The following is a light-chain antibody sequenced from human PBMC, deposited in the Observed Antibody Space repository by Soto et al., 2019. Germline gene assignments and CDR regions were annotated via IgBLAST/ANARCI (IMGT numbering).Light chain of an antibody. CDR3: TAWDDTLRGPL. CDR2: RNN. CDR1: SSNIVSNY. V-gene: IGLV1-47*01. Sequence: QSVLTQPPSASGTPGQRVTISCSGSSSNIVSNYVYWYQQLPGTAPKLPIYRNNQRPSGVPDRFSGSKSGPSASLAISGVRSEDEADYYCTAWDDTLRGPLFGGGTKLTVL. J-gene: IGLJ2*01.